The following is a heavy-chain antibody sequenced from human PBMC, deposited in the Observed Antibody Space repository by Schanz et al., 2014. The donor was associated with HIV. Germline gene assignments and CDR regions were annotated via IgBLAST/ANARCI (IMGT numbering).Heavy chain of an antibody. CDR2: ISPYNGNT. CDR3: AREGRLVAGCDY. Sequence: QVQLVQSGAEVKKPGASVKVSCKASGYTFTSNGISWVRQAPGQGLEWMGGISPYNGNTNYGQKFQGRVTMTADISTSTAYMELRSLRSDDTAVYYCAREGRLVAGCDYWGQGTLVTVAS. D-gene: IGHD6-6*01. J-gene: IGHJ4*02. CDR1: GYTFTSNG. V-gene: IGHV1-18*01.